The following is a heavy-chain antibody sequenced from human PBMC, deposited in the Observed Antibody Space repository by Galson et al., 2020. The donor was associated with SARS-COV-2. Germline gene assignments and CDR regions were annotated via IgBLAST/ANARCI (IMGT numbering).Heavy chain of an antibody. Sequence: LKISSATSGFTFISYCIHYFRQAPGNGLVWVSRINSDDSSTSYADTVKGRFTISRDNAKNTLYLQMNILRAEDTAVYYCARESHYYDRSGSGGYCYYGMGVWGQGTTVTVSS. CDR2: INSDDSST. CDR1: GFTFISYC. D-gene: IGHD3-22*01. CDR3: ARESHYYDRSGSGGYCYYGMGV. J-gene: IGHJ6*02. V-gene: IGHV3-74*01.